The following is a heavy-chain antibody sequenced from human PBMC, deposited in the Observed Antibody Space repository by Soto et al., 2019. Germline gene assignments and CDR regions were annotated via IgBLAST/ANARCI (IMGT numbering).Heavy chain of an antibody. CDR3: TRDRVGATKDYYYGMDV. CDR2: IRSKAYGGTT. Sequence: PGGSLRLSCTASGFTFGDYAMSWVRQAPGKGLEWVGFIRSKAYGGTTEYAASVKGRFTISRDDSKSIAYLQMNSLKTEDTAVYYCTRDRVGATKDYYYGMDVWGQGTTVTV. CDR1: GFTFGDYA. J-gene: IGHJ6*02. V-gene: IGHV3-49*04. D-gene: IGHD1-26*01.